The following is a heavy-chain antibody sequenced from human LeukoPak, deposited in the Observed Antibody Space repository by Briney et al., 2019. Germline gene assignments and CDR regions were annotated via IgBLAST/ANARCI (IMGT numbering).Heavy chain of an antibody. CDR3: ARGVAEGYCSGGSCYPDDAFDI. CDR1: GGSFSGYY. J-gene: IGHJ3*02. CDR2: IYYSGST. Sequence: SETLSLTCAVYGGSFSGYYWSWIRQPPGKGLEWIGYIYYSGSTYYNPSLKSRVTISVDTSKNQFSLKLSSVTTADTAVYYCARGVAEGYCSGGSCYPDDAFDIWGQGTMVTVSS. D-gene: IGHD2-15*01. V-gene: IGHV4-59*01.